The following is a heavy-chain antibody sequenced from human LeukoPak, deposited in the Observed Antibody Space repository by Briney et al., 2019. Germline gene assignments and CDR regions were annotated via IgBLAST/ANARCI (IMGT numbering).Heavy chain of an antibody. D-gene: IGHD1-14*01. CDR2: ISSSSSTI. V-gene: IGHV3-48*04. CDR1: GFTFSSYS. J-gene: IGHJ4*02. Sequence: GGSLRLSCAASGFTFSSYSMNWVRQAPGKGLEWVSYISSSSSTIYYADSVKGRFTISRDNAKNSLYLQMNSLRAEDTAVYYCAGETTRHPIDYWGQGTLVTVSS. CDR3: AGETTRHPIDY.